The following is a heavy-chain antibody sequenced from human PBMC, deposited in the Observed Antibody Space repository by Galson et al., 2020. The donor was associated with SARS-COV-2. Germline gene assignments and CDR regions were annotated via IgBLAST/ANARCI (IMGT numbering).Heavy chain of an antibody. V-gene: IGHV1-18*01. CDR3: ARTDTIEYYDGSGIEPLVDD. CDR1: GYTFTSYG. D-gene: IGHD3-10*01. J-gene: IGHJ4*02. Sequence: ASVKVSCKASGYTFTSYGISWVRQAPGQRLEWMGWISAYNDNTKYAQNLQGRFTMTTDTSPATAYMELRSLRSDDKAVFYCARTDTIEYYDGSGIEPLVDDWGQGTLVTVSS. CDR2: ISAYNDNT.